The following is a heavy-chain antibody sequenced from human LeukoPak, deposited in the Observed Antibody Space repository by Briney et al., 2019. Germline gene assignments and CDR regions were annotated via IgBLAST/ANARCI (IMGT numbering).Heavy chain of an antibody. CDR2: ISSGSDYI. CDR1: RFTFSNYA. Sequence: GGSLRLSCAASRFTFSNYAMSWVRQAPGKGLEWFATISSGSDYIYHADSVRGRFTISRDNVRNSLYLQMDSLRPEHTSVYYCTRDLSSGMPGGFDYWGQGILVTVSS. J-gene: IGHJ4*02. CDR3: TRDLSSGMPGGFDY. D-gene: IGHD2-2*01. V-gene: IGHV3-21*01.